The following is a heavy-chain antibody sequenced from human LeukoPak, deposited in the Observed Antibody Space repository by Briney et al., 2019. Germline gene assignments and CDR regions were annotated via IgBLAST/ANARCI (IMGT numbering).Heavy chain of an antibody. J-gene: IGHJ5*02. Sequence: GASVKVSCKASGYTFTSYGISWVRQAPGQGLEWMGWISAYNGNTNYAQKLQGRATMTTDTSTSTAYMELRSLRSDDTAVYYCARRQWLVRGSETNWFDPWGQGTLVTVSS. CDR3: ARRQWLVRGSETNWFDP. CDR1: GYTFTSYG. D-gene: IGHD6-19*01. CDR2: ISAYNGNT. V-gene: IGHV1-18*01.